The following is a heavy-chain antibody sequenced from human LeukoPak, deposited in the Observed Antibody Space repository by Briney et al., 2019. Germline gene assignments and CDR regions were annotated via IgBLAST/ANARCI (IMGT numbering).Heavy chain of an antibody. D-gene: IGHD3-10*01. CDR3: ARGQLWDYNYYMDV. CDR1: GESSSDYY. CDR2: IDNSRRI. Sequence: SETLSLTCTVYGESSSDYYWNWVRQTPGKGLEWIGEIDNSRRINYNPSLESRVTISVDTSKDQFSLKVSSVTAADTGVYYCARGQLWDYNYYMDVWGKGTTVTVSS. J-gene: IGHJ6*03. V-gene: IGHV4-34*01.